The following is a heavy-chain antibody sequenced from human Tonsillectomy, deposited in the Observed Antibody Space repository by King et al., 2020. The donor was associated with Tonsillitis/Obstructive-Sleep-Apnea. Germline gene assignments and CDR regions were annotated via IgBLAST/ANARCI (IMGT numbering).Heavy chain of an antibody. CDR3: ARDSGTGAGNFDY. Sequence: VQLVESGGGLVKPGGSLRLSCAASGFTFTSYSINWVRQAPGKGLEWVSSISSSSSYIYYADSLKGRFTISRDNAKNSLYLQMNSLRAEDTAVYYCARDSGTGAGNFDYWGQGTLVTVSS. D-gene: IGHD6-19*01. CDR2: ISSSSSYI. V-gene: IGHV3-21*01. CDR1: GFTFTSYS. J-gene: IGHJ4*02.